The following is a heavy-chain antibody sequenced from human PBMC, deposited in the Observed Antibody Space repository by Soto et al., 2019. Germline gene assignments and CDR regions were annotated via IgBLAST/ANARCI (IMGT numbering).Heavy chain of an antibody. CDR3: DSSGYDDYYYYGMDV. J-gene: IGHJ6*02. D-gene: IGHD3-22*01. CDR2: IYHSGST. V-gene: IGHV4-4*02. CDR1: GGSISSSNW. Sequence: KPSETLSLTCAVSGGSISSSNWWSWVRQPPGKGLEWIGEIYHSGSTNYNPSLKSRVTISVDKSKNQFSLKLSSVTAADTAVYYYDSSGYDDYYYYGMDVWGQGTTVTVSS.